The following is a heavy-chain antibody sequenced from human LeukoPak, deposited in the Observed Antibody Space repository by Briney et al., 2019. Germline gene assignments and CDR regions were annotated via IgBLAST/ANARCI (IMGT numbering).Heavy chain of an antibody. J-gene: IGHJ3*02. D-gene: IGHD5-24*01. V-gene: IGHV3-23*01. CDR1: GFIFSHYA. CDR3: AKATGYIDPFDI. Sequence: GGSLRLSCAASGFIFSHYAMTWVRQGPGKGLEWVSSISGSGDSTFYTDSVKGRFTVSRDNSKNTLSLQMHSLRAEDAAVYYCAKATGYIDPFDIWGHGTLATVSS. CDR2: ISGSGDST.